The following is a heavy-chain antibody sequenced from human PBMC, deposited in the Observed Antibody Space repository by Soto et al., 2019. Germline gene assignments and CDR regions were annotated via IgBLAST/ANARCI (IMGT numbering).Heavy chain of an antibody. CDR1: GGSISSSKW. V-gene: IGHV4-4*02. J-gene: IGHJ2*01. CDR2: IYHSGST. CDR3: ASQDYSSSTDASFLVNGYFDL. D-gene: IGHD6-6*01. Sequence: QMQLQESGPGLVKPSGTLSLTCGVSGGSISSSKWWTWVRQPPGKGPEWIGEIYHSGSTNYNPSLTSRVTISLDKSNNQSSLTLPSVTAADTAVYYCASQDYSSSTDASFLVNGYFDLWGRGILVTVSS.